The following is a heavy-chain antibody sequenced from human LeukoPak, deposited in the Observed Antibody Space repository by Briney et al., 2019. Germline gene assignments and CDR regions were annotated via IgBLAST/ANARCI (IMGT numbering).Heavy chain of an antibody. CDR3: ARGLRYSNYWRY. D-gene: IGHD4-11*01. CDR2: MNPNSGNT. CDR1: GYTFTSYD. V-gene: IGHV1-8*01. Sequence: GASVKVSCKASGYTFTSYDINWVRQATGQGLEWMGWMNPNSGNTGYAQKFQGRVTMTRNTSISTAYMELSSLRSEDTAVYYCARGLRYSNYWRYWGQGTLVTASS. J-gene: IGHJ4*02.